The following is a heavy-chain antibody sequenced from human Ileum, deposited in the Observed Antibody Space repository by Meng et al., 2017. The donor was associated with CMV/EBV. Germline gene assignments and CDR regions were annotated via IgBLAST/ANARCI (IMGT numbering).Heavy chain of an antibody. J-gene: IGHJ4*02. D-gene: IGHD2-2*01. V-gene: IGHV3-30*04. CDR3: AREGTLERYCSSTSCLNFDY. CDR1: YA. CDR2: ISYDGSNK. Sequence: YAMHGVRQAPGKGLEWVAVISYDGSNKYYADSVKGRFTISRDNSKNTLYLQMNSLRVEDTAVYYCAREGTLERYCSSTSCLNFDYWGQGTLVTVSS.